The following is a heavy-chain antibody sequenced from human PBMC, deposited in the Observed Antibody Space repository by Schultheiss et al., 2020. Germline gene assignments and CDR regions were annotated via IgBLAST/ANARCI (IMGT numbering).Heavy chain of an antibody. CDR1: GGSISSSS. Sequence: ETLSLTCTVSGGSISSSSYYWGWIRQPPGKGLEWVSYISSSSSTIYYADSVKGRFTISRDNAKNSLYLQMNSLRAEDSALYYCAHLSTPTWVFDFWGQGTLVTVSS. CDR2: ISSSSSTI. V-gene: IGHV3-48*01. D-gene: IGHD2-2*01. CDR3: AHLSTPTWVFDF. J-gene: IGHJ4*02.